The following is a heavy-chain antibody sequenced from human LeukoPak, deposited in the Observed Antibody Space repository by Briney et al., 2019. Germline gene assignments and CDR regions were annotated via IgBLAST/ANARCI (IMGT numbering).Heavy chain of an antibody. V-gene: IGHV3-9*01. J-gene: IGHJ4*02. D-gene: IGHD6-13*01. CDR1: GFTFDDYA. Sequence: GGSLRLSCAASGFTFDDYAMHWVRQAPGKGLEWVSGISWNSGSIGYADSVKGRFTISRDNAKNSLYLQMNSLRAEDTAVYYCARDNGQQLADYWGQGTLVTVSS. CDR3: ARDNGQQLADY. CDR2: ISWNSGSI.